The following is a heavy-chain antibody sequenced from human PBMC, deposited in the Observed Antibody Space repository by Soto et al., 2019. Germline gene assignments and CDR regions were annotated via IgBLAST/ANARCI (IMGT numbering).Heavy chain of an antibody. CDR3: ARSQPRIGYCSGGSCYTAWSYYYGMDV. J-gene: IGHJ6*02. CDR2: INHSGST. Sequence: PSETLSLTCVVYGGSFSGYYWSWIRQPPGKGLEWIGEINHSGSTNYNPSLKSRVTISVDTSKNQFSLKLSSVTAADTAVYYCARSQPRIGYCSGGSCYTAWSYYYGMDVWGQGTTVTVSS. CDR1: GGSFSGYY. V-gene: IGHV4-34*01. D-gene: IGHD2-15*01.